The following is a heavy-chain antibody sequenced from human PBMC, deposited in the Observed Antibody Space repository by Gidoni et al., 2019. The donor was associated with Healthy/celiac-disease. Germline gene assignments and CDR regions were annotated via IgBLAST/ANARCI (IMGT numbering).Heavy chain of an antibody. Sequence: QVQLQQWGAGLLKPSETLSLTCAVYGGSFSGYYWSWIRQPPGKGLEWIGESNHSGSTNYNPSLKSRVTISVDTSKNQFSLKLSSVTAADTAVYYCARTATPIERPFDYWGQGTLVTVSS. CDR2: SNHSGST. CDR3: ARTATPIERPFDY. J-gene: IGHJ4*02. V-gene: IGHV4-34*01. CDR1: GGSFSGYY. D-gene: IGHD6-25*01.